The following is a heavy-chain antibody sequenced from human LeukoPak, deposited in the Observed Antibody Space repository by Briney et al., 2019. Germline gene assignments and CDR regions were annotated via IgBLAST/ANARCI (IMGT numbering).Heavy chain of an antibody. J-gene: IGHJ4*02. CDR2: VGHEDGTT. CDR3: ATGAIVFDY. Sequence: ASVKVSCKVSGFTLSKISIDWVRQAPGKGLEWMGRVGHEDGTTVYAQKFQGRFNMTVDTATDTAYMEMSSLTSEDTAIYYCATGAIVFDYWGQGTLVTVSS. V-gene: IGHV1-24*01. CDR1: GFTLSKIS. D-gene: IGHD3-22*01.